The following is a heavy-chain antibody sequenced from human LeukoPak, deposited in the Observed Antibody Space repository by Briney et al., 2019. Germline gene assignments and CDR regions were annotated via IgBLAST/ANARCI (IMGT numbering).Heavy chain of an antibody. Sequence: SETLSLTCTVSGGSISSGDYYWSWIRQPPGKGLEWIGYIYYSGSTYYNPSLKSRVTISVDTSKNQFSLKLSSVTAADTAVYYCARDERGGLAVIDYWGQGTLVTVSS. CDR3: ARDERGGLAVIDY. V-gene: IGHV4-30-4*08. J-gene: IGHJ4*02. CDR2: IYYSGST. D-gene: IGHD3/OR15-3a*01. CDR1: GGSISSGDYY.